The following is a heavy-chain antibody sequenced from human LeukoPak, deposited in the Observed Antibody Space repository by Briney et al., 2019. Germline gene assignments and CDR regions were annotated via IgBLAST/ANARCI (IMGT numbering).Heavy chain of an antibody. CDR2: IYGGGNT. CDR3: ARFNGRSPYYFDY. D-gene: IGHD2-15*01. Sequence: GGSLRLSCAASGFTVSNNYMSWVRQAPGKGLEWVSVIYGGGNTYYGDSVKGRFTISRDNSKNTLFPQMNSLRAEDTAVYYCARFNGRSPYYFDYWGQGTLVTVSS. CDR1: GFTVSNNY. J-gene: IGHJ4*02. V-gene: IGHV3-53*01.